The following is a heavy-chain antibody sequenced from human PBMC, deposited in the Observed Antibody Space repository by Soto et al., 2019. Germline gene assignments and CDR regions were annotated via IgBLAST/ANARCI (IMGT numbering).Heavy chain of an antibody. J-gene: IGHJ5*02. CDR3: ARDRRGWYVNWFDP. CDR2: IIPIFGTA. D-gene: IGHD6-19*01. CDR1: GGTFSSYA. V-gene: IGHV1-69*01. Sequence: QVQLVQSVAEVKKPGSSVKVSCKASGGTFSSYAISWVRQAHGQGLEWMGGIIPIFGTANYAQKFQGRVTITADESTSTAYLELSSLRSEDTAVSYCARDRRGWYVNWFDPCSQGTLVTVSS.